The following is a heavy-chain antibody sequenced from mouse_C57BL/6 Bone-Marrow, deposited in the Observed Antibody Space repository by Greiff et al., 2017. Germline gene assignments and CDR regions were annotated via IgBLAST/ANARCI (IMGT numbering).Heavy chain of an antibody. CDR3: ARPYYYGSSRDWYFDV. Sequence: EVQGVESGGGLVKPGGSLKLSCAASGFTFSDYGMHWVAYISSGSSTIYYADTVKGRFTISRDNAKNPLFLQMTSLRSEDTAMYYCARPYYYGSSRDWYFDVWGTGTTVTVSS. J-gene: IGHJ1*03. CDR1: GFTFSDYG. V-gene: IGHV5-17*01. D-gene: IGHD1-1*01. CDR2: ISSGSSTI.